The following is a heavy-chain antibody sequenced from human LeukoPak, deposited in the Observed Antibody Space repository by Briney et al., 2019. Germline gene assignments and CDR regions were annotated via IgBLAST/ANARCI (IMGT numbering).Heavy chain of an antibody. CDR1: GYTFTGYY. Sequence: ASVKVSCKASGYTFTGYYMHWVRQAPGQGLEWMGWINPNSGGTNYAQKFQGRVTMTRDTSISTAYMELSRLRSDDTAVYYCARDGRGVYYYGSGSYYNWLGMDVWGQGTTVTVSS. CDR2: INPNSGGT. V-gene: IGHV1-2*02. J-gene: IGHJ6*02. CDR3: ARDGRGVYYYGSGSYYNWLGMDV. D-gene: IGHD3-10*01.